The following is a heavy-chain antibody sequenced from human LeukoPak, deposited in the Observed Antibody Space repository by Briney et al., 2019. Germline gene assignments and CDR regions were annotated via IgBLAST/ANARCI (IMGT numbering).Heavy chain of an antibody. J-gene: IGHJ5*02. CDR1: GFTFTKHR. Sequence: GGSLRLSCAATGFTFTKHRMSGVREAIGKRLECVAKIREDGSEKNYVDSVKGRFTISRDNAKNSLFLQMSGLRPEDTAVYYCARVEEATTFNPWGQGSLVTVSS. D-gene: IGHD1-1*01. CDR3: ARVEEATTFNP. CDR2: IREDGSEK. V-gene: IGHV3-7*01.